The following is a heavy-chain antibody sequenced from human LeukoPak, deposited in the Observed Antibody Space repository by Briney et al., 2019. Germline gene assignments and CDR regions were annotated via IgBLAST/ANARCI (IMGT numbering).Heavy chain of an antibody. CDR3: AKSPYYYDSSFFDY. J-gene: IGHJ4*02. D-gene: IGHD3-22*01. CDR2: ISYDGSNK. Sequence: GGSLRLSCAASGFTFSSYGMHWVRQAPGMGLEWVAVISYDGSNKYYADSVKGRFTISRDNSKNTLYLQMNSLRAEDTAVYYCAKSPYYYDSSFFDYWGQGTLVTVSS. V-gene: IGHV3-30*18. CDR1: GFTFSSYG.